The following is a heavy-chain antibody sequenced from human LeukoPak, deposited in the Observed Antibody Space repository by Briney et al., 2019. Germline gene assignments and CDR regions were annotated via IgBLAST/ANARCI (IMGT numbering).Heavy chain of an antibody. D-gene: IGHD1-1*01. CDR3: AREDWAWRYFDL. CDR1: GYTFTSYG. V-gene: IGHV1-18*01. CDR2: ISAYNGNT. J-gene: IGHJ2*01. Sequence: ASVKVSCKAFGYTFTSYGISWVRQAPGQGLEWMGWISAYNGNTNYAQKLQGRVTMTTDTSTSTAYMELRSLRSDDTAVCYCAREDWAWRYFDLWGRGTLVTVSS.